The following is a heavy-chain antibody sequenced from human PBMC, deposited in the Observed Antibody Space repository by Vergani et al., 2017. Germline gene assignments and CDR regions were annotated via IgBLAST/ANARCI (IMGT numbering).Heavy chain of an antibody. Sequence: EVQLVESGGGLVQPGGSLRLSCAASGFTFSSYDMHWVRQATGKGLEWVSAIGTAGDPFYPGSVKGRFTIPRENAKNTLYLQMNSLRAEDTAVYYCARLTPNFDYWGQGTLVTVSS. CDR3: ARLTPNFDY. D-gene: IGHD4-23*01. CDR1: GFTFSSYD. CDR2: IGTAGDP. J-gene: IGHJ4*02. V-gene: IGHV3-13*05.